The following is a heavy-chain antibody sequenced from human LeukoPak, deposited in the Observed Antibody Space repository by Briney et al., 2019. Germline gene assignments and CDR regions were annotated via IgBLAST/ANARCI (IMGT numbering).Heavy chain of an antibody. CDR2: INPNSGGT. V-gene: IGHV1-2*02. D-gene: IGHD2-2*02. CDR3: ARADCGSTSCYTYPIDY. Sequence: ASVKVSCKASGYTFTDYYMHWVRQAPGQGLELMGWINPNSGGTNSAQKFQGGVTMTRDTSITTAYLELSSLRSDDTAMYYCARADCGSTSCYTYPIDYWGQGTLVIVSS. CDR1: GYTFTDYY. J-gene: IGHJ4*02.